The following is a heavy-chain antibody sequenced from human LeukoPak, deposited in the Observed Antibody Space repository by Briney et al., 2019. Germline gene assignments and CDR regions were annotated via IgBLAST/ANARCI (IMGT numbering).Heavy chain of an antibody. CDR3: ARHVDDDYDDYDYYYYYYMDV. Sequence: SSESLSLTCAVYGGSFSGYYWSWIRQPPGKGLEWIGEINHSGSTNYNPSLKSRVTISVDTSKNQFSLKLSSVTAADTAVYYCARHVDDDYDDYDYYYYYYMDVWGKGTTVTISS. CDR2: INHSGST. CDR1: GGSFSGYY. D-gene: IGHD4-17*01. V-gene: IGHV4-34*01. J-gene: IGHJ6*03.